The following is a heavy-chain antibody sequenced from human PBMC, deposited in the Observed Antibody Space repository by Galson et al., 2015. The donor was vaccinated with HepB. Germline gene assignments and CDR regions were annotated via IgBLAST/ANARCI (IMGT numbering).Heavy chain of an antibody. D-gene: IGHD5-18*01. V-gene: IGHV4-30-2*01. J-gene: IGHJ6*02. CDR2: FYHSGST. CDR3: AARGYSYGPYYGLEV. Sequence: GLEWIGYFYHSGSTYYNPSLRSRVTISLDRSKNQFSLNLTSVTAADTAVYYCAARGYSYGPYYGLEVWGQGTTVTVSS.